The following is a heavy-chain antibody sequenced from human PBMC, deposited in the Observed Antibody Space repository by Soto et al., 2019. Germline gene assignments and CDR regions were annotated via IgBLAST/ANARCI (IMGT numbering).Heavy chain of an antibody. CDR2: IYYSGST. CDR1: GGPVSSGSYY. D-gene: IGHD3-9*01. CDR3: ARGPYYDILTGYYPHFDY. V-gene: IGHV4-61*01. Sequence: SETLSLTCTVSGGPVSSGSYYWSWIRQPPGKGLEWIGYIYYSGSTNYNPSLKSRVTISVDTSKNQFSLKLSSVTAADTAVYYCARGPYYDILTGYYPHFDYWGQGTLVTVSS. J-gene: IGHJ4*02.